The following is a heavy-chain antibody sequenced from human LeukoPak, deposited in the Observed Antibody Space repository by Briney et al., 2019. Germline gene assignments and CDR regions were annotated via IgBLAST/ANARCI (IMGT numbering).Heavy chain of an antibody. CDR2: MNPNSGNT. D-gene: IGHD2-21*02. CDR1: GYTFTGYD. CDR3: ARGRRIVVVTADGMDV. J-gene: IGHJ6*02. Sequence: ASVKVSCKASGYTFTGYDINWLRQATGQGLEWMGWMNPNSGNTGYAQKFQGRVTMTRNTSISTAYMELSSLRSEDTAVYYCARGRRIVVVTADGMDVWGQGTTVTVSS. V-gene: IGHV1-8*01.